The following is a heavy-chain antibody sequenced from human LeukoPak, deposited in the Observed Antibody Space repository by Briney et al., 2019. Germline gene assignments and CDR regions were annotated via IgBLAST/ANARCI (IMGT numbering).Heavy chain of an antibody. CDR2: INPSGGST. CDR3: ARGVRYCTNGVCHRRGWFDP. D-gene: IGHD2-8*01. CDR1: GYTFTSYY. J-gene: IGHJ5*02. Sequence: VASVKVSCKASGYTFTSYYMHWVRQAPGQGLEWMGIINPSGGSTSYAQKFQGRVTMTRDTSTSTVYMELSSLRSEDTAVYYCARGVRYCTNGVCHRRGWFDPWGQGTLVTVSS. V-gene: IGHV1-46*01.